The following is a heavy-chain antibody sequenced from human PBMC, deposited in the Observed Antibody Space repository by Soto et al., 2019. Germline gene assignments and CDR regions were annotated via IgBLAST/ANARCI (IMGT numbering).Heavy chain of an antibody. Sequence: GGSLRLSCAASGFTFITYWMTWVRQVAGKGLEWVANMNRDGSERYYVDSVKGRFTISRDNAKNSLYLQMNSLRAEDTAVYYCAKMSGSYYLGYFDYWGQGTLVTVSS. J-gene: IGHJ4*02. CDR2: MNRDGSER. D-gene: IGHD1-26*01. V-gene: IGHV3-7*03. CDR3: AKMSGSYYLGYFDY. CDR1: GFTFITYW.